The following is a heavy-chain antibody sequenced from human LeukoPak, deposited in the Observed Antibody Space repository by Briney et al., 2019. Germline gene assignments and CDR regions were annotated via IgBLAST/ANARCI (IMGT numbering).Heavy chain of an antibody. J-gene: IGHJ4*02. Sequence: ASVKVSCKASGYTFTSYDINWVRQATGQGLEWMGWMNPNSGNTGYAQKFQGRVTMTRNTSISTAYMELSSLRSEDTAVYYCARFPRRAGGSYLGQFDSWGQGTLVTVSS. CDR1: GYTFTSYD. V-gene: IGHV1-8*01. CDR2: MNPNSGNT. CDR3: ARFPRRAGGSYLGQFDS. D-gene: IGHD1-26*01.